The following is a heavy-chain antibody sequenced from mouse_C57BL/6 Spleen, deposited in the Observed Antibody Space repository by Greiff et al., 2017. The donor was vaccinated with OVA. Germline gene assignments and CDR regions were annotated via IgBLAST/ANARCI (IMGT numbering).Heavy chain of an antibody. CDR1: GFTFSSYG. D-gene: IGHD1-1*01. J-gene: IGHJ1*03. CDR3: ARRNYYGSSYGYFDV. V-gene: IGHV5-6*02. Sequence: EVKLVESGGDLVKPGGSLKLSCAASGFTFSSYGMSWVRQTPDKRLEWVATISSGGSYTYYPDSVKGRFTISRDNAKNTRYLQMSSLKSEDTAMYYCARRNYYGSSYGYFDVWGTGTTVTVSS. CDR2: ISSGGSYT.